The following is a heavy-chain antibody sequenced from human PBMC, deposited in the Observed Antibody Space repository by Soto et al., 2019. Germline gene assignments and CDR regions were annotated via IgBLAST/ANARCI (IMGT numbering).Heavy chain of an antibody. J-gene: IGHJ3*02. CDR1: GGSISSGAYY. CDR3: ARVGISSSDAFDI. V-gene: IGHV4-31*03. CDR2: IYYSGNT. Sequence: SETLSLTCTVSGGSISSGAYYWSWIRQHPGEALEWIGYIYYSGNTYYNPSLKSRVMISVDTSKNQFSLRLSSVTAADTAVYYCARVGISSSDAFDIWGHGTMVT. D-gene: IGHD6-6*01.